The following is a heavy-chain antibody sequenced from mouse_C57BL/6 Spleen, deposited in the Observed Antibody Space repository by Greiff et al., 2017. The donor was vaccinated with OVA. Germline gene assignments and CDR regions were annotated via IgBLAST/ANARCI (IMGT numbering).Heavy chain of an antibody. CDR3: AGGRLNYYFDY. Sequence: EVKLMESGGGLVKPGGSLKLSCAASGFTFSDYGMHWVRQAPEKGLEWVAYISSGSSTIYYADTVRGRFTLSRDNAKNTLFLQMTRLRSEDTAMYDCAGGRLNYYFDYWGQGTTLTVSS. CDR1: GFTFSDYG. CDR2: ISSGSSTI. V-gene: IGHV5-17*01. D-gene: IGHD1-1*01. J-gene: IGHJ2*01.